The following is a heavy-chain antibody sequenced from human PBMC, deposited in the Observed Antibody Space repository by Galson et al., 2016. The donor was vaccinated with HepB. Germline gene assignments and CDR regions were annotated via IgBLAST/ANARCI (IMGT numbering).Heavy chain of an antibody. CDR2: IYYGGST. CDR3: AWLAGGNAFDI. D-gene: IGHD3-16*01. CDR1: GGSMTSYY. V-gene: IGHV4-59*03. Sequence: EPLFLTCTPSGGSMTSYYWSWIRPPPGRGLEWIGYIYYGGSTVYNPSLKGRLPITVDTSKNQFSLQLSAVTAADTAVYFCAWLAGGNAFDIWGQGTMVTVSS. J-gene: IGHJ3*02.